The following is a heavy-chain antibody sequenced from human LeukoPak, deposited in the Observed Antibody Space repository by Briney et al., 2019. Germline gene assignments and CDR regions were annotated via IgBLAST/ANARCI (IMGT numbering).Heavy chain of an antibody. J-gene: IGHJ4*02. CDR3: AREGWDQRDTAAFDH. CDR2: INTNSGDR. D-gene: IGHD6-19*01. V-gene: IGHV1-2*02. Sequence: ASVKVSCKASGYTFTGHYMHWARQAPGQGLEWMGWINTNSGDRNSAQRFQGRVTMTRDTSISTVYMELSRLGPDDTAVYYCAREGWDQRDTAAFDHWSQGTLVTVSS. CDR1: GYTFTGHY.